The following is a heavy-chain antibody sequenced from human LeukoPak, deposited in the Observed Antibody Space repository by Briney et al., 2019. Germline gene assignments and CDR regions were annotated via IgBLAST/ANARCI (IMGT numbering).Heavy chain of an antibody. V-gene: IGHV4-4*07. D-gene: IGHD1-14*01. J-gene: IGHJ3*02. CDR1: GGSISSYY. Sequence: SETLSLTCTVSGGSISSYYWSWIRQPAGKGLEWIGRIYTSGSTNYTPSLKSRITMSVDTSKNHFSLKLSSVTAADTAVYYCASLNPAQDAFNIWGQGTMVTVSS. CDR3: ASLNPAQDAFNI. CDR2: IYTSGST.